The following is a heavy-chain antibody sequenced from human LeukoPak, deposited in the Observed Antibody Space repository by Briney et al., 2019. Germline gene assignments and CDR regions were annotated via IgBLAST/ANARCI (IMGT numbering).Heavy chain of an antibody. D-gene: IGHD2-2*01. CDR1: GGSISSSSYY. J-gene: IGHJ6*02. Sequence: SETLSLTRTVSGGSISSSSYYWGWIRQPPGKGLEWIGSIYYSGSTNYNPSLKSRVTISVDTSKNQFSLKLSSVTAADTAVYYCARGRRIVVVPAAPRFGMDVWGQGTTVTVSS. V-gene: IGHV4-39*07. CDR3: ARGRRIVVVPAAPRFGMDV. CDR2: IYYSGST.